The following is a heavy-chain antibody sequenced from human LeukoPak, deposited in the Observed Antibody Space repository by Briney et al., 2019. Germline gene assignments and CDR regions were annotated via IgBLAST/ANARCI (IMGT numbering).Heavy chain of an antibody. D-gene: IGHD5-12*01. CDR1: GYTFTGYY. Sequence: ASVKVSCKASGYTFTGYYMHWVRQAPGQGLEWMGWINPNSGGTDYAQKFQDRVTLTRDTSIDTAYMELSRLRFDDTAVYYCATSGYSAYALDCWGQGTLVTVSS. V-gene: IGHV1-2*02. CDR3: ATSGYSAYALDC. CDR2: INPNSGGT. J-gene: IGHJ4*02.